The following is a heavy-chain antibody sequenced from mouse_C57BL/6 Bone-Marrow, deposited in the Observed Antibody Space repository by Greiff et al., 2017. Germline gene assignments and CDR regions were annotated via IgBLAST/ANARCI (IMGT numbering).Heavy chain of an antibody. CDR2: IDPENGDT. CDR1: GFNIKDDY. Sequence: EVQLQQSGAELVRPGASVKLSCTASGFNIKDDYMHWVKQRPEQGLEWIGWIDPENGDTEYASKFQGKATITADTSSNTAYLQLSSLTSEDTAVYYCTTGTAQATYYFDYWGQGTTLTVSS. J-gene: IGHJ2*01. D-gene: IGHD3-2*02. CDR3: TTGTAQATYYFDY. V-gene: IGHV14-4*01.